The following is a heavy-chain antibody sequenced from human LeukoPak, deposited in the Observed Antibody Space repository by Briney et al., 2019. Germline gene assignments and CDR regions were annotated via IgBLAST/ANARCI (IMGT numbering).Heavy chain of an antibody. D-gene: IGHD1-26*01. CDR2: IYHSGST. V-gene: IGHV4-38-2*02. CDR3: ARGVSGSYNWFDP. J-gene: IGHJ5*02. CDR1: GYPISGGYF. Sequence: SETLSLTCTVSGYPISGGYFWGLIRQPPGKGLEWIASIYHSGSTYYNPSLKGRLTISVDTSKNQISLKLSSMTAADTAVYYCARGVSGSYNWFDPWGQGSLVTVSS.